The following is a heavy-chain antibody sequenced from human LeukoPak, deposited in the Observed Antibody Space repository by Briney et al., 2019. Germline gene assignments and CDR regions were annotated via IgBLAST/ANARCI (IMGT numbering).Heavy chain of an antibody. V-gene: IGHV4-59*08. CDR3: ARNFSGPAASLSFHY. CDR1: GGPINIAH. Sequence: PSETLSPTCTAPGGPINIAHWSWMQQPPGKGLEWIGYIYSSGHTNYNPSLKNRDTMSVDTSKNQFSLNLTSVTAADTAVYYCARNFSGPAASLSFHYWAQGTLVSVSS. CDR2: IYSSGHT. J-gene: IGHJ4*02. D-gene: IGHD6-13*01.